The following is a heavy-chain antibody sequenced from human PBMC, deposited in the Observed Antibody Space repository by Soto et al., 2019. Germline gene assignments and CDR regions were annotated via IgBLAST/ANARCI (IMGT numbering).Heavy chain of an antibody. CDR3: ARRPLVRGIIPYYFDP. Sequence: LSLTCTVSGGSINNSSFYWGWVRQPPGKRLEWIGSIYYSGSAYYNPSLKSRLTISVDTSKNQFSLNLSSVTAADTAVYFCARRPLVRGIIPYYFDPWGQGTLVTVS. V-gene: IGHV4-39*01. J-gene: IGHJ4*02. CDR2: IYYSGSA. D-gene: IGHD3-10*01. CDR1: GGSINNSSFY.